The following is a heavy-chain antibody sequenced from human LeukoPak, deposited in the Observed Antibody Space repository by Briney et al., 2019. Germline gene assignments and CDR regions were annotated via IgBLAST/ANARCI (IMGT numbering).Heavy chain of an antibody. CDR2: IYSDSSDT. V-gene: IGHV3-23*03. J-gene: IGHJ4*02. CDR3: AKRLNHNYFEY. Sequence: GGSLRLSCVASGFTLSSSSMAWVRQAPGGRPDWVSDIYSDSSDTYYADSVKGRFSISRDDSKNTLYLQMYSLRTEDTATYYCAKRLNHNYFEYWGRGTLVTVSS. CDR1: GFTLSSSS. D-gene: IGHD6-19*01.